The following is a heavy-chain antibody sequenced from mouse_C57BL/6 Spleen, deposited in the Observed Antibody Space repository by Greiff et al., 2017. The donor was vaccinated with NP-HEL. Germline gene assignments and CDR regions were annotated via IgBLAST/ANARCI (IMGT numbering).Heavy chain of an antibody. CDR1: GFNIKDDY. CDR2: IDPENGDT. J-gene: IGHJ2*01. CDR3: TTILSY. Sequence: EVQLVESGAELVRPGASVKLSCTASGFNIKDDYMHWVKQRPEQGLEWIGWIDPENGDTEYASKFQGKATITADTSSNTAYLQISSLTSEDTAVYYCTTILSYWGQGTTLTVSS. V-gene: IGHV14-4*01. D-gene: IGHD1-1*01.